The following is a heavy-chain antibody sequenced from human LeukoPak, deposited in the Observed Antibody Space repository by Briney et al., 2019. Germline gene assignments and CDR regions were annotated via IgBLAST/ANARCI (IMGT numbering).Heavy chain of an antibody. D-gene: IGHD3-9*01. CDR2: ISSNGGST. CDR1: GFTFSSYA. CDR3: ARGPPDYDILTGYLTA. Sequence: GGSLRLSCAASGFTFSSYAMLWVRQAPGKGLEYVSAISSNGGSTYYANSVKGRFTISRDNSKNTLYLQMGSLRAEDMAVYYCARGPPDYDILTGYLTAWGQGTLVTVSS. V-gene: IGHV3-64*01. J-gene: IGHJ4*02.